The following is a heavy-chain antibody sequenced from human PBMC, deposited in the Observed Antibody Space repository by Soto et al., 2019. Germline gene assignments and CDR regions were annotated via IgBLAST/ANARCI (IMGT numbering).Heavy chain of an antibody. Sequence: ASVKVSCKASGYTFTSHGISWVRQAPGQGLEWIGWISSVTGGTNYAQSLQGRVTMTTDTSTTTAYMELTSLTSDDTAVYYCARDDSGFSGSHYIDYFNYWGQGALVTVSS. V-gene: IGHV1-18*01. CDR1: GYTFTSHG. J-gene: IGHJ4*02. D-gene: IGHD1-26*01. CDR2: ISSVTGGT. CDR3: ARDDSGFSGSHYIDYFNY.